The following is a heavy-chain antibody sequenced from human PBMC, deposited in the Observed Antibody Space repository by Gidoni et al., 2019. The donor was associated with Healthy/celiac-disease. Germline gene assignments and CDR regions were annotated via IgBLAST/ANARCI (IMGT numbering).Heavy chain of an antibody. CDR3: ARDAERYSSGWEGY. CDR2: IWYDGSNK. Sequence: QVQLVESGGGVVQPGRSLRLSCAASGFTFSSYGMHWVRQAPGKGLEWVAVIWYDGSNKYYADSVKGRFTISRDNSKNTLYLQMNSLRAEDTAVYYCARDAERYSSGWEGYWGQGTLVTVSS. CDR1: GFTFSSYG. D-gene: IGHD6-19*01. V-gene: IGHV3-33*01. J-gene: IGHJ4*02.